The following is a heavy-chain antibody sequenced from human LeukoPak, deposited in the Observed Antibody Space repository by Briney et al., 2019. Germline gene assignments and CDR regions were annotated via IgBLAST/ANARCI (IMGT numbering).Heavy chain of an antibody. V-gene: IGHV4-4*02. D-gene: IGHD6-19*01. CDR2: IYHSGST. Sequence: SETLSLTCAVSGGSLSSSNWWSWVRPPPGKGLEWIGEIYHSGSTNYNPSLKSRVTISVDKSKNQFSLKLSSVTAADTAVYYCARDQDSSGWGRYYFDYWGQGTLVTVSS. J-gene: IGHJ4*02. CDR1: GGSLSSSNW. CDR3: ARDQDSSGWGRYYFDY.